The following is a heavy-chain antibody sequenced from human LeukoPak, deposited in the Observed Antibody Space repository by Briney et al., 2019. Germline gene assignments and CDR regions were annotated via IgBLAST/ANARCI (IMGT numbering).Heavy chain of an antibody. V-gene: IGHV3-21*01. Sequence: PGGSLRLSCAASGFTFSTYWMNWVRQAPGKGLEWVSSISGSSSYTFYADSVRGRFTISRDNAKNSLYLQMNSLRAEDTAVYYCARGTTGGYSPSHWGQGTLVTVSS. CDR1: GFTFSTYW. CDR3: ARGTTGGYSPSH. D-gene: IGHD5-12*01. CDR2: ISGSSSYT. J-gene: IGHJ4*02.